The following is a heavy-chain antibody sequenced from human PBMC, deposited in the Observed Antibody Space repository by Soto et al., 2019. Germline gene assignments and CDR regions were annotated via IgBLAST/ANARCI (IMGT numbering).Heavy chain of an antibody. J-gene: IGHJ6*03. CDR2: MNRGGSS. Sequence: QVQLHQWGAGLLKPSETLSLTCSVYGESFSGFFWTWVRLPPGQGLEWIGEMNRGGSSNYNPSLKSRVTMSLDASKNEFSLTLTSVTAAHAAVYFCARRIPGYRHYMDVWGKGTTVTVSS. CDR1: GESFSGFF. D-gene: IGHD3-16*02. V-gene: IGHV4-34*01. CDR3: ARRIPGYRHYMDV.